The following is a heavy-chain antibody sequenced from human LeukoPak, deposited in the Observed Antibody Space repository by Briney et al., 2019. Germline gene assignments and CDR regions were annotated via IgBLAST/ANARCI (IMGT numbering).Heavy chain of an antibody. V-gene: IGHV3-23*01. D-gene: IGHD3-10*01. Sequence: PGGTLRLSCAASGFTFSHYGMNWVRQAPGKGLEWVSGITSSGITYYADSVKGRFTVSRDNSKNTLYLQMNSLRAEDTAVYYCAKAGYYDWFDPWGQGTLATVSS. J-gene: IGHJ5*02. CDR1: GFTFSHYG. CDR3: AKAGYYDWFDP. CDR2: ITSSGIT.